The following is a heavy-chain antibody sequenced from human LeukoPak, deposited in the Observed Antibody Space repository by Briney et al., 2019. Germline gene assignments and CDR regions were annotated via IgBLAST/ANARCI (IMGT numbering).Heavy chain of an antibody. Sequence: GGSLRLSCAASGFTFSSYAMNWVRQAPGKGLEWVSYISSSGSTVYYADSVKGRLTISRDNAKKSLYVQMNSLRAEDTAIYYCTRVGYIDEGIDYWGQGTLVTVSS. CDR3: TRVGYIDEGIDY. D-gene: IGHD5-24*01. CDR2: ISSSGSTV. V-gene: IGHV3-48*01. J-gene: IGHJ4*02. CDR1: GFTFSSYA.